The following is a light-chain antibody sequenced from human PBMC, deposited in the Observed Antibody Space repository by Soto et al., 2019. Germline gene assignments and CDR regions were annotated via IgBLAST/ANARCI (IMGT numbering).Light chain of an antibody. CDR1: SSDVGSYNL. CDR3: CSNAGSSTGV. Sequence: QSALTQPASVSGSPGQSITISCTGTSSDVGSYNLVSWYQQHPGKAPKLMIYEGSKRPSGVSNRFSGSKSGNTASLTISGLRAEGEADYSGCSNAGSSTGVFGGGTKLTVL. J-gene: IGLJ3*02. V-gene: IGLV2-23*01. CDR2: EGS.